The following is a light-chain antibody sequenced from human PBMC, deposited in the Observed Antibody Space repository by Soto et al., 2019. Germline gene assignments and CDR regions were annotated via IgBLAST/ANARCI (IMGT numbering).Light chain of an antibody. CDR2: DAS. CDR3: QQYNSKGT. Sequence: DIQMTQSPSTLSASVGDRVTITGRASQSISSWLAWYQQKPGKAPKLLIYDASSLESGVPSRFSGSGSGTEFTLTISSLQPDDFATYYCQQYNSKGTFGQGTKVEIK. J-gene: IGKJ1*01. V-gene: IGKV1-5*01. CDR1: QSISSW.